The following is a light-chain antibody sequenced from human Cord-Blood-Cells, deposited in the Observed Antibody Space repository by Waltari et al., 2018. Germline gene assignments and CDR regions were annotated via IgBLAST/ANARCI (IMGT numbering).Light chain of an antibody. Sequence: DIQMTQSPSSLSASVGDRVTITCRASQSISSYLNWYQQKPGKASKLLIYAASSLQSGVPSRFSGSGSGTDFTLTISSLQPEDFATYYCQQSYSTPLNTFGQGTKLEIK. CDR2: AAS. V-gene: IGKV1-39*01. J-gene: IGKJ2*01. CDR3: QQSYSTPLNT. CDR1: QSISSY.